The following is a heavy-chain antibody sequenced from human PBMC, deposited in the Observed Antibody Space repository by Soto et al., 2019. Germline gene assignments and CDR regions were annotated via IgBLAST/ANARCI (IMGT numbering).Heavy chain of an antibody. V-gene: IGHV4-61*01. CDR2: IYYSGST. CDR3: ARLKRDGYKHDY. D-gene: IGHD5-12*01. CDR1: GGSVSSCSYY. Sequence: PSETLSVTCTVSGGSVSSCSYYWSWIRQPPGKGLEWIGYIYYSGSTNYNPSLKSRVTISVDTSKNQFSLKLSSVTAADTAVYYCARLKRDGYKHDYWGQGTLVTVSS. J-gene: IGHJ4*02.